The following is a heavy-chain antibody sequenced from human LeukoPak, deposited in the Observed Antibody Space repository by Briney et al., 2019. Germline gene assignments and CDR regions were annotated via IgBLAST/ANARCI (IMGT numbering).Heavy chain of an antibody. J-gene: IGHJ4*02. V-gene: IGHV4-34*01. D-gene: IGHD2-15*01. CDR3: ARGDKDVVVVAATLDY. CDR2: INHSGST. CDR1: GGSFSGYY. Sequence: SETLSLTCAVYGGSFSGYYWSWIRQPPGKGLEWIGEINHSGSTNYNPSLKSRVTISADTSKNQFSLKLSSVTAADTAVYYCARGDKDVVVVAATLDYWGQGTLVTVSS.